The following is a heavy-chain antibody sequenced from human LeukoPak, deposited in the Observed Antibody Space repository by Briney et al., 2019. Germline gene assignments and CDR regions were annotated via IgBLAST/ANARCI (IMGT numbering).Heavy chain of an antibody. V-gene: IGHV3-7*04. CDR3: ARVGETYYDILPGFAVGGLYAFDI. CDR2: IKQDGSEK. D-gene: IGHD3-9*01. J-gene: IGHJ3*02. CDR1: GFTFNSYW. Sequence: GGSLRLSCAASGFTFNSYWVSWVRQAPGKGLEWVANIKQDGSEKYYVDSVKGRFTISRDNAKNSLYLQMNSLRAEDTAVYYCARVGETYYDILPGFAVGGLYAFDIWGQGAMVTVSS.